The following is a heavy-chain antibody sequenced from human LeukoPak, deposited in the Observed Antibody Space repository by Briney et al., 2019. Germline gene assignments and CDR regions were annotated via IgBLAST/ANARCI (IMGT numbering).Heavy chain of an antibody. CDR1: GFTFDDYA. D-gene: IGHD3-22*01. CDR2: ISWNSGSI. CDR3: ARDLYYYDSKSPLDY. Sequence: PGGSLRLSCAASGFTFDDYAMHWVRQAPGKGLEWVSGISWNSGSIGYADSVKGRFTISRDNSKNTLYLQMNSLRAEDTAVYYCARDLYYYDSKSPLDYWGQGTLVTVSS. J-gene: IGHJ4*02. V-gene: IGHV3-9*01.